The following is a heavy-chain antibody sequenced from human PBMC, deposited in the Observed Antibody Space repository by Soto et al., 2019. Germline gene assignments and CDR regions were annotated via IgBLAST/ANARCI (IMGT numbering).Heavy chain of an antibody. CDR1: GFTFSSDA. CDR2: ISGNGADT. CDR3: GKERRESGWFWSSY. V-gene: IGHV3-23*01. Sequence: GGSLRLTCAASGFTFSSDAMSWVRQGPGTGLEWVSAISGNGADTSYADSVRGRFTISRDNSKDTLFLQMISLRAEDTGVYYCGKERRESGWFWSSYWGQGILVTVSS. D-gene: IGHD6-19*01. J-gene: IGHJ4*02.